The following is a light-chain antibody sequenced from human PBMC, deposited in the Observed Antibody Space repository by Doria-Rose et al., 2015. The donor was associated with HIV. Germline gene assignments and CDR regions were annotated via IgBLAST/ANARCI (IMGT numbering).Light chain of an antibody. V-gene: IGKV3-20*01. J-gene: IGKJ1*01. CDR1: QSFSSTY. CDR2: DGS. Sequence: DIVLTQSPGTLSLSPGERVTLSRRASQSFSSTYLAWYQQKPGQAPSLLIYDGSTRATGIPDRFSASGSGTDFTLTINRLEPEDFALYYCHQYGTSWTFGQGTKVEI. CDR3: HQYGTSWT.